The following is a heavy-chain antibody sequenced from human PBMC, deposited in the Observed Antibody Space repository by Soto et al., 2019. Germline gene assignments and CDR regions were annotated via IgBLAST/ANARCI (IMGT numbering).Heavy chain of an antibody. V-gene: IGHV3-66*01. CDR1: GFTVSNNY. CDR3: ARDGTYNWV. J-gene: IGHJ4*02. D-gene: IGHD1-1*01. Sequence: VQLVQSGAEVKKPGGSLRLSCAASGFTVSNNYMRWVRQAPGKGLEWVSLIYSGGATYYADSVKGRFTISRDNSKNTLYLQMNSLRAEDTAVYYCARDGTYNWVGGQGILVTVSS. CDR2: IYSGGAT.